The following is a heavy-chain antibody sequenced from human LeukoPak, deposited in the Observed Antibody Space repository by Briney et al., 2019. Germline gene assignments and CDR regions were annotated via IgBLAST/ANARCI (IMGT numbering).Heavy chain of an antibody. Sequence: SETLSLTCTVSGGSISSYYWSWIRQPLGKGLEWIGYIYYSGSTNYNPSLKSRVTISVDTSKNQFSLKLSSVTAADTAVYYCARFYDSSGHPLLFENWGQGTLVTVSS. J-gene: IGHJ4*02. D-gene: IGHD3-22*01. V-gene: IGHV4-59*01. CDR1: GGSISSYY. CDR3: ARFYDSSGHPLLFEN. CDR2: IYYSGST.